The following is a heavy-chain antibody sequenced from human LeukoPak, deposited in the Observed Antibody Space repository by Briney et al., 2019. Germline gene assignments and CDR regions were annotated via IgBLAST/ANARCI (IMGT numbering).Heavy chain of an antibody. D-gene: IGHD6-13*01. CDR2: ISYDGSNK. V-gene: IGHV3-30*14. CDR3: ATREAAVGAFDI. Sequence: PGGSLRLSCAVSGFTFSSYAMHWVRQAPGKGLEWVAVISYDGSNKYYADSVKGRFTISRDSSKNTLYLRMNSLRVEETAVYYCATREAAVGAFDIWGQGTLVTASS. CDR1: GFTFSSYA. J-gene: IGHJ3*02.